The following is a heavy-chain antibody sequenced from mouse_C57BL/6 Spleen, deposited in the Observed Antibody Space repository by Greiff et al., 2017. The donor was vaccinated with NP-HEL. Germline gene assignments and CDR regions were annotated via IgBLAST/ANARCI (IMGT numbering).Heavy chain of an antibody. V-gene: IGHV1-15*01. D-gene: IGHD1-1*01. CDR3: TREGLTTVVTYYFDY. J-gene: IGHJ2*01. CDR2: IDPETGGT. Sequence: QVQLQQSGAELVRPGASVTLSCKASGYTFTDYEMHWVKQTPVHGLEWIGAIDPETGGTAYNQKFKGKAILTADKSSSTAYMELRSLTSEDSAVYYCTREGLTTVVTYYFDYWGQGTTLTVSS. CDR1: GYTFTDYE.